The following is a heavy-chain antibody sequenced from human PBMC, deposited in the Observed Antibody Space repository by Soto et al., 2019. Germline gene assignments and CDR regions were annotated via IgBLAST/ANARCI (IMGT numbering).Heavy chain of an antibody. D-gene: IGHD6-13*01. CDR1: GYTFTNYA. V-gene: IGHV1-3*01. J-gene: IGHJ4*02. CDR3: ARDLAAGGF. Sequence: ASVKVSCKASGYTFTNYAIHWVRQAPGQSLEWMGWINVGNGNTKYSQKFQGRVTSTRDTSPSTVYRDLSSLRSEDAAMYNCARDLAAGGFWGQGTLVTVSS. CDR2: INVGNGNT.